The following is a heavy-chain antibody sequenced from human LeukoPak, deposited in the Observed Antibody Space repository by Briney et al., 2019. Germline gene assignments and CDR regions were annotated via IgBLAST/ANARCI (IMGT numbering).Heavy chain of an antibody. J-gene: IGHJ5*02. CDR1: GGTFSSYA. D-gene: IGHD2-15*01. CDR2: IIPILGIA. V-gene: IGHV1-69*04. CDR3: ARDSAYCSGGSCSPNWFDP. Sequence: SVKVSCKASGGTFSSYAISWVRQAPGQGLEWMGRIIPILGIANHAQKFQGRVTITADKSTSTAYMELSSLRSEDTAVYYCARDSAYCSGGSCSPNWFDPWGQGTLVTVSS.